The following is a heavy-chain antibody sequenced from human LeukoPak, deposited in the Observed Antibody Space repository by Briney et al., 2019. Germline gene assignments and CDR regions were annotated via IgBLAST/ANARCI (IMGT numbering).Heavy chain of an antibody. CDR3: ARVGSIYDIFSLFDY. D-gene: IGHD3-9*01. CDR1: GFTFSSYW. Sequence: GGSLRLSCAASGFTFSSYWMHWVRQAPGKGLVWVSRINSDGSSTSYADSVKGRFTISRDNAKNTLYLQMNSLRAEDTAVYYCARVGSIYDIFSLFDYWGQGTLVTVSS. J-gene: IGHJ4*02. CDR2: INSDGSST. V-gene: IGHV3-74*01.